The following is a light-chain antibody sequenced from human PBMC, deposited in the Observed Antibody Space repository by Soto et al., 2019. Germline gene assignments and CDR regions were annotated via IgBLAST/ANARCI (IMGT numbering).Light chain of an antibody. CDR3: SSYTSSSTPYV. V-gene: IGLV2-14*01. J-gene: IGLJ1*01. Sequence: QSALTQPASVSGSPGQSITISCTGTSSDVGAYNYVSWYQQQPGKVPKLMIYDVSNRPSGVSNRFSGSKSGNTASLTISGLQAGDEADYYCSSYTSSSTPYVFGTGTKVTVL. CDR1: SSDVGAYNY. CDR2: DVS.